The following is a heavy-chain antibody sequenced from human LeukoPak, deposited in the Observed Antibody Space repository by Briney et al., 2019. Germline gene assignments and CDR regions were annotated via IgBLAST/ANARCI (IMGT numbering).Heavy chain of an antibody. CDR3: ARDVSAVSYYDILTGSYGMDV. J-gene: IGHJ6*04. D-gene: IGHD3-9*01. CDR1: GFTFSSYS. Sequence: GGSLRLSCAASGFTFSSYSMNWVRQAPGKGLEWVSSISSSSSYIYHADSVKGRFTISRDNAKNSLYLQMNSLRAEDTAVYYCARDVSAVSYYDILTGSYGMDVWGKGTTVTVSS. V-gene: IGHV3-21*01. CDR2: ISSSSSYI.